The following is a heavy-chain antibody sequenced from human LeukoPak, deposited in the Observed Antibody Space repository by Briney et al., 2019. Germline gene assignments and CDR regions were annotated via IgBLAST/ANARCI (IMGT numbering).Heavy chain of an antibody. J-gene: IGHJ4*02. D-gene: IGHD2-2*02. V-gene: IGHV1-2*06. Sequence: GASVKVSCKASGYTFTGYYMHWVRQAPGQGLEWMGRINPNSGGTNYAQKFQGRATMTRDTSISTAYMELSRLRSDDTAVYYCARRGYCSSTSCYNGFDYWGQGTLVTVSS. CDR3: ARRGYCSSTSCYNGFDY. CDR2: INPNSGGT. CDR1: GYTFTGYY.